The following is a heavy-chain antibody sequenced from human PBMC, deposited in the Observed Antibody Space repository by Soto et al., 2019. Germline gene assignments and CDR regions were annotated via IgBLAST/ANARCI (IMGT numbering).Heavy chain of an antibody. CDR1: GFAFSSYA. CDR2: VTNSGAST. D-gene: IGHD3-10*01. J-gene: IGHJ6*02. Sequence: PGGSLRLSCAASGFAFSSYAMTWVRQAPGKGLEWVSTVTNSGASTDYADSVKGRFTISRDNSKNTLYLQMSSLRAEDTAVYYCAKDHYQVLPQYGSDVWGQGTTVTVSS. CDR3: AKDHYQVLPQYGSDV. V-gene: IGHV3-23*01.